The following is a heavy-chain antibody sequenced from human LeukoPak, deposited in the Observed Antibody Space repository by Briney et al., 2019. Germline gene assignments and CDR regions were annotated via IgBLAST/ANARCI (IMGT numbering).Heavy chain of an antibody. J-gene: IGHJ4*02. Sequence: ASVKVSCKVSGYTLTELSMHWVRQAPGKGLEWMGGFDPEDGETIYAQKFQGRVTMTEDTSTDTAYMELSSLRSEDTAVYYCATSPYYYDSSGYFDYWGQGILVTVSS. CDR3: ATSPYYYDSSGYFDY. CDR1: GYTLTELS. CDR2: FDPEDGET. D-gene: IGHD3-22*01. V-gene: IGHV1-24*01.